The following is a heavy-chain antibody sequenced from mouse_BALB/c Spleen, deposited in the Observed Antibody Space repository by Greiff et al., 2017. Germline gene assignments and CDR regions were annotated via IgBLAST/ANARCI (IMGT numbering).Heavy chain of an antibody. CDR3: ARRGDYDTWFAY. Sequence: SGAELARPGASVKLSCKASGYTFTSYWMQWVKQRPGQGLEWIGAIYPGDGDTRYTQKFKGKATLTADKSSSTAYMQLSSLASEDSAVYYCARRGDYDTWFAYWGQGTLVTVSA. CDR2: IYPGDGDT. V-gene: IGHV1-87*01. CDR1: GYTFTSYW. D-gene: IGHD2-4*01. J-gene: IGHJ3*01.